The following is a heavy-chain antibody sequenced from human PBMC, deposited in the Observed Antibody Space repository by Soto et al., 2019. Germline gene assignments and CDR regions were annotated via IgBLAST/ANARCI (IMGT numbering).Heavy chain of an antibody. CDR1: GFTFATYA. V-gene: IGHV3-23*01. CDR2: ITSNGVTT. CDR3: AKDWIGDSCSGDGCLGN. D-gene: IGHD2-15*01. J-gene: IGHJ4*02. Sequence: EVQLLESGGGLVQPGGSLRLYCAASGFTFATYAMTWVRQAPGKGLEWVSTITSNGVTTYYAASVKGRFTISRDSSKNTLYLQMESLRAEDTAIYYCAKDWIGDSCSGDGCLGNWGQGTLVTVSS.